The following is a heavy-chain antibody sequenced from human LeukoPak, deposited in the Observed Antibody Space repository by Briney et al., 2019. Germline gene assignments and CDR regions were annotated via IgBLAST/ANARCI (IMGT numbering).Heavy chain of an antibody. J-gene: IGHJ6*02. D-gene: IGHD3-10*01. CDR3: ARQSYTAYYYYGMDV. V-gene: IGHV4-30-4*01. CDR1: GGSISSGDYY. Sequence: PSQTLSLTCTVSGGSISSGDYYWSWIRQAPGKGLEWIGYIYYSGSTYYNPSLKSRVTISVDTSKNQFSLKLSSVTAADTAVYYCARQSYTAYYYYGMDVWGQGTTVTVSS. CDR2: IYYSGST.